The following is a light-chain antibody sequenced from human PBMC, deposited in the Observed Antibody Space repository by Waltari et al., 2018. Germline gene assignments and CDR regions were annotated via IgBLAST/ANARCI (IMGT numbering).Light chain of an antibody. CDR1: QSVSSY. Sequence: EIVLTQSPATLSLYPGERATLSCRASQSVSSYLAWYQQKPGQAPRLLIYDASNRATGIPARFSGSGSGTDFTLTISSLEPEYFAVYYCQQRSNWPLTFGGGTKVEIK. CDR2: DAS. V-gene: IGKV3-11*01. J-gene: IGKJ4*01. CDR3: QQRSNWPLT.